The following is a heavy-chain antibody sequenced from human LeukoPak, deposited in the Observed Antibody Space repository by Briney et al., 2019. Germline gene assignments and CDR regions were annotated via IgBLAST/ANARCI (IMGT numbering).Heavy chain of an antibody. J-gene: IGHJ6*03. CDR3: ARESDIVVVPAAYYYYYMDV. Sequence: SQTLSLTCTVSGGSISSGSYYWSWIRQPAGKGLEWIGRIYTSVSTNYNPSLKSRVTISVDTSKNQFSLKLSSVTAADTAVYYCARESDIVVVPAAYYYYYMDVWGKGTTVTVSS. CDR2: IYTSVST. D-gene: IGHD2-2*01. CDR1: GGSISSGSYY. V-gene: IGHV4-61*02.